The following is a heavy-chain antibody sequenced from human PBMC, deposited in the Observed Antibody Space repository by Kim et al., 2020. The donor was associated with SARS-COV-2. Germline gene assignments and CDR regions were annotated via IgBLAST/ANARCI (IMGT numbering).Heavy chain of an antibody. V-gene: IGHV3-49*03. D-gene: IGHD6-19*01. J-gene: IGHJ4*02. Sequence: GGSLRLSCIASGFTFGDYSMNWFRQAPGRGLEWVGFSRSEAYGGTTEYAPSVKGRFTILRDESKSIAYLQMNSLKTEDTAVYYCTRDLASGWQEPFDYWGQGTLVTVSS. CDR3: TRDLASGWQEPFDY. CDR1: GFTFGDYS. CDR2: SRSEAYGGTT.